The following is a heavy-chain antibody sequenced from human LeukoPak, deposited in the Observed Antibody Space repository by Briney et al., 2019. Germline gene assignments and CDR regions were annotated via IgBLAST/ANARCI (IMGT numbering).Heavy chain of an antibody. CDR1: NYSISSGYY. CDR3: ARSYASSWYWNWFDP. J-gene: IGHJ5*02. V-gene: IGHV4-38-2*02. D-gene: IGHD6-13*01. Sequence: SETLSLTYTVSNYSISSGYYWGWIRQPPGKGLEWIGSIDHSGSTYYNPSLKSRVTISVDTSKNQFSLRLSSVTAADTAVYYCARSYASSWYWNWFDPWGQGTLVTVSS. CDR2: IDHSGST.